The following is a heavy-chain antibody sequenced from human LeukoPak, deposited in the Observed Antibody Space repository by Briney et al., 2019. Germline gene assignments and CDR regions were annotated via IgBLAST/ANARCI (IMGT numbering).Heavy chain of an antibody. D-gene: IGHD7-27*01. J-gene: IGHJ6*03. CDR2: ISGRGASK. V-gene: IGHV3-23*01. CDR1: GLTFNNYA. CDR3: AKDSRRGTGGYMDV. Sequence: PGGSLRLSCAVSGLTFNNYAMSWVRQAPGKGLEWVSGISGRGASKYYADSVKGRFTISRDNSKNTLYLQMNSLRAEDTAVYYCAKDSRRGTGGYMDVWGKGTTVTVSS.